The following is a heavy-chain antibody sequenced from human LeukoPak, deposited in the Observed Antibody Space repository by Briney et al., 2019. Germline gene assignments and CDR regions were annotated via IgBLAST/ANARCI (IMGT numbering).Heavy chain of an antibody. Sequence: ASVKVSCKASGGTFSSYAISWVRQAPGQGLEWMGGIIPIFGTANYAQKFQGRVTITTDESTSTAYMELSSLRSEDTAVYYCARAQQNTNWFDPWGQGTLVTVSS. D-gene: IGHD6-13*01. CDR2: IIPIFGTA. CDR3: ARAQQNTNWFDP. CDR1: GGTFSSYA. V-gene: IGHV1-69*05. J-gene: IGHJ5*02.